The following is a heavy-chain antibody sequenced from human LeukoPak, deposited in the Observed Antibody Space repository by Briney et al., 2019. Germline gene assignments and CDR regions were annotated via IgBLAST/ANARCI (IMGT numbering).Heavy chain of an antibody. CDR3: ARTRGYCSSTSCYPRGDFDY. D-gene: IGHD2-2*01. J-gene: IGHJ4*02. CDR1: GYTFTGYY. CDR2: INPNSGGT. V-gene: IGHV1-2*02. Sequence: GASVKVSCKASGYTFTGYYMHWVRQAPGQGLEWMGWINPNSGGTNYAQKFQGRVTMTRDTSISTAYMELSRLRSDDTAVYYCARTRGYCSSTSCYPRGDFDYWGQGALVTVSS.